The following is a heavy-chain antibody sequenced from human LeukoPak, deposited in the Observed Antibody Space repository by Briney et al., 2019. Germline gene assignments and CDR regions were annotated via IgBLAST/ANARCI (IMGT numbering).Heavy chain of an antibody. CDR3: ARQTISGSYFGSAFDI. V-gene: IGHV5-51*01. D-gene: IGHD1-26*01. CDR1: GYSFTTYW. CDR2: IYPGDSDT. Sequence: GESLKISCKGSGYSFTTYWIGWVRQMPGKGLEWMGIIYPGDSDTRYSPSFQGQVTISADKSISTAYLQWSSLKASDTAMYYCARQTISGSYFGSAFDIWGQGTIVTVSS. J-gene: IGHJ3*02.